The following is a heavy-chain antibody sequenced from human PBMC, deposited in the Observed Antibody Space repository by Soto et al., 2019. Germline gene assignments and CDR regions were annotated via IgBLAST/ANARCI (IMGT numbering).Heavy chain of an antibody. V-gene: IGHV4-59*01. CDR1: GGSISSYY. CDR2: IYYSGST. J-gene: IGHJ6*02. CDR3: ARDSPLPEDGMDV. Sequence: PSETLSLTCTVSGGSISSYYWSWIRQPPGKGLEWIGYIYYSGSTNYNPSLKSRVTISVDTSKNQFSLKLSSVTAADTAVYYCARDSPLPEDGMDVWGQGTTVTVSS.